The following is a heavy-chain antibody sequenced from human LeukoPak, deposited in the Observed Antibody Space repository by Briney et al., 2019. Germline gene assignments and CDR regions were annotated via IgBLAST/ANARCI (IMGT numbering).Heavy chain of an antibody. Sequence: PGGSLKLSCAASGFPFSSYAMSWVRRAPGKGLEWVSSISGSGGSTYYAASVKGRFTISRDNSKNTLYLQMNSLRAEDTAVYYCARDYARTWTQLWLQGYYFDYWGQGTLVTVSS. V-gene: IGHV3-23*01. CDR3: ARDYARTWTQLWLQGYYFDY. D-gene: IGHD5-18*01. CDR1: GFPFSSYA. CDR2: ISGSGGST. J-gene: IGHJ4*02.